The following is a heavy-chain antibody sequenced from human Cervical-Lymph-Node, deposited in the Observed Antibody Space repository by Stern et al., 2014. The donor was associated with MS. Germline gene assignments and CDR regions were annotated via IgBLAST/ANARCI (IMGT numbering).Heavy chain of an antibody. CDR1: GFSFSSYS. D-gene: IGHD2-21*02. CDR2: ISSGSDYM. V-gene: IGHV3-21*01. Sequence: EVQLVESGGGLVKPGGSLRLSWAASGFSFSSYSMNWVRQAPGKGLEWVSSISSGSDYMYYADSMKGRLTISRDDAKNSLYLLMNSLRAEDTAVYYCARDCGGDCYSGFDSWGQGTLVSVSS. CDR3: ARDCGGDCYSGFDS. J-gene: IGHJ4*02.